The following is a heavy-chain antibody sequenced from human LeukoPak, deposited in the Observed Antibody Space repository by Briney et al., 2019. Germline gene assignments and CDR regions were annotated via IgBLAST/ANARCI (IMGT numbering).Heavy chain of an antibody. J-gene: IGHJ4*02. CDR2: IYHSGST. CDR3: ARVGVGATHPAAY. D-gene: IGHD1-26*01. Sequence: SETLSLTCAVSGFSISSGYYWGWIRLPPGKGLEWIGSIYHSGSTYYNPSLKSRVTISVDTSKNRFSLKLNSVTAADTALYYCARVGVGATHPAAYWGQGTLVTVSS. CDR1: GFSISSGYY. V-gene: IGHV4-38-2*01.